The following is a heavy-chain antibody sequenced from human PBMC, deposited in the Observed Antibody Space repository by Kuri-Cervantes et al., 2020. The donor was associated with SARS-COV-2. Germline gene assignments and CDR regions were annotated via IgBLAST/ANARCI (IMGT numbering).Heavy chain of an antibody. J-gene: IGHJ4*02. D-gene: IGHD5-12*01. CDR2: INPNSGGT. CDR3: ARVVWLRASGGYDY. V-gene: IGHV1-2*02. Sequence: ASVKVSCKASGYTFTGYYMHWVRQAPGQGLEWMGWINPNSGGTNYAQKFQGRVTMTRDTSISTAYMELSRLRSDDTAVYYCARVVWLRASGGYDYWGQGTLVTVSS. CDR1: GYTFTGYY.